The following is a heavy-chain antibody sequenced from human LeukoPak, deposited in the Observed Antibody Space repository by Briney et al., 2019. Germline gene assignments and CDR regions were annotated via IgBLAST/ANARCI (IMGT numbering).Heavy chain of an antibody. CDR3: ARRVGSGYYSPFDS. J-gene: IGHJ4*02. CDR1: GGSISSSTHY. CDR2: IYYTGST. Sequence: SETLSLTCTVSGGSISSSTHYWGWIRQPPGKGLEWMGSIYYTGSTYYNPSLRSRVTISVDTSKNQFSLKLSSVTAADTAVYYCARRVGSGYYSPFDSWGQGTLVTVSS. D-gene: IGHD3-3*01. V-gene: IGHV4-39*01.